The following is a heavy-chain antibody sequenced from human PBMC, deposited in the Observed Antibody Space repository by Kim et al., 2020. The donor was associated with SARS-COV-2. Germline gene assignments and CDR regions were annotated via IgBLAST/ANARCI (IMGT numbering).Heavy chain of an antibody. CDR3: ARRSYYYDSSGYYSGNDAFDI. Sequence: GESLKISCKGSGYSFTSYWIGWVRQMPGKGLEWMGIIYPGDSDTRYSPSFQGQVTISADKSISTAYLQWSSLKASDTAMYYCARRSYYYDSSGYYSGNDAFDIWGQGTMVTVAS. CDR2: IYPGDSDT. D-gene: IGHD3-22*01. J-gene: IGHJ3*02. CDR1: GYSFTSYW. V-gene: IGHV5-51*01.